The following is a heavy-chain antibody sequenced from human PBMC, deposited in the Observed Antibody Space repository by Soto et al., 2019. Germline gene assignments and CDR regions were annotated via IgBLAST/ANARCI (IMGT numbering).Heavy chain of an antibody. V-gene: IGHV3-30*18. CDR1: GFTFNRYA. Sequence: QVQLVQSGGGVVQPGTSLRLSCAASGFTFNRYAMHWVRQAPGKGLEWLAGTSYDGNIENYVDSVKGRFTISRDNSNHTLYVPINSLTTEDTAVYYCAKDRSDYGEYGCLDSWGQGTLVTVSS. J-gene: IGHJ5*01. D-gene: IGHD4-17*01. CDR3: AKDRSDYGEYGCLDS. CDR2: TSYDGNIE.